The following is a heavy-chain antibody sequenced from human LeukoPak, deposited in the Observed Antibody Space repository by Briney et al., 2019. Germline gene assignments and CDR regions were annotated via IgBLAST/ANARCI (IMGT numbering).Heavy chain of an antibody. J-gene: IGHJ4*02. D-gene: IGHD6-13*01. CDR3: AASSSWYGIDY. V-gene: IGHV1-8*01. Sequence: ASVKVSCKASGYTLTSYDINWVRQATGRGLEWMGWMNPNSGNTGYAQKFQGRVTMTRNTSISTAYMELSSLRSEDTAVYYCAASSSWYGIDYWGQGTLVTVSS. CDR1: GYTLTSYD. CDR2: MNPNSGNT.